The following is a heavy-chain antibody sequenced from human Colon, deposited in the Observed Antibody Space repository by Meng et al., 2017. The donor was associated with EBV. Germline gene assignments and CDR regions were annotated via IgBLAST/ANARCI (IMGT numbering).Heavy chain of an antibody. V-gene: IGHV4-4*02. J-gene: IGHJ4*02. Sequence: QVQLQESGPGLVKPSGTLSLTCAVSGGSLSSRNWWSWVRQPPGKGLEWIGEIYHSGSTNCNPSLKSRVTISVDESKNQFSLRLSSVTAADTAVYYCARVGAYCGGDCYHPRWGQGTLVTVSS. CDR2: IYHSGST. CDR1: GGSLSSRNW. CDR3: ARVGAYCGGDCYHPR. D-gene: IGHD2-21*02.